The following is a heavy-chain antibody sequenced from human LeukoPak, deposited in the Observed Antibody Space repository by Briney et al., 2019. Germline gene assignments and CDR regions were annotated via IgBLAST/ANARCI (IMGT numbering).Heavy chain of an antibody. CDR1: GYTFTSYY. CDR3: ARWGGDYYGSGSYDYYYYYYMDV. V-gene: IGHV1-46*01. J-gene: IGHJ6*03. D-gene: IGHD3-10*01. Sequence: GASVKVSCKASGYTFTSYYMHWVRQAPGQGLEWMGIINPSGGSTSYAQKFQGRVTMTRDMSTSTVYMELSSLRSEDTAVYYCARWGGDYYGSGSYDYYYYYYMDVWGKGTTVTVSS. CDR2: INPSGGST.